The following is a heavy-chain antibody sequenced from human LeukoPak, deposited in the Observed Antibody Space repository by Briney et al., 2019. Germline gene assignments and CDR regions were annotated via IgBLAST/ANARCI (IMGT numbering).Heavy chain of an antibody. J-gene: IGHJ4*02. V-gene: IGHV3-48*01. CDR3: ARGRGYCSRTTCWYFDY. Sequence: PGGSLRLSCAASGFTFPTYLMVWVRQSPGKGLEWLAYINSGSDIIYYADSVKGRFTISRDNAKNSLYLEMISLRAEDTAVYFCARGRGYCSRTTCWYFDYWGQGTLVTVSS. D-gene: IGHD2-2*01. CDR1: GFTFPTYL. CDR2: INSGSDII.